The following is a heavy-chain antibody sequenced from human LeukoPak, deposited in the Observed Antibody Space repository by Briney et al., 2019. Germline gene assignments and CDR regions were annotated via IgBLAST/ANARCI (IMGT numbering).Heavy chain of an antibody. V-gene: IGHV4-34*01. CDR1: GGSFSGYY. CDR3: ARDLGYCSSTSCPWGY. J-gene: IGHJ4*02. D-gene: IGHD2-2*01. Sequence: SETLSLTCAVYGGSFSGYYWSWIRQPPKKGLKGIGKINHSGSTNYNPSLKSRVTISVDTSKNQFSLKLSSVTAADTAVYYCARDLGYCSSTSCPWGYWGQGTLVTVSS. CDR2: INHSGST.